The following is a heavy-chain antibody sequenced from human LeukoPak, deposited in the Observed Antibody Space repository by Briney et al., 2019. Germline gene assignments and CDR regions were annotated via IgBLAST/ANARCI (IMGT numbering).Heavy chain of an antibody. CDR3: ARDKNYYGMDV. CDR1: GGSISSYY. V-gene: IGHV4-59*01. J-gene: IGHJ6*02. Sequence: SETLSLTCTVSGGSISSYYWSWIRQPPGKGLEWIGYIYYSGSTNYSPSLKSRVTISVDTSKNQFSLKLSSLTAADTAVYYCARDKNYYGMDVWGQGTTVTVSS. CDR2: IYYSGST.